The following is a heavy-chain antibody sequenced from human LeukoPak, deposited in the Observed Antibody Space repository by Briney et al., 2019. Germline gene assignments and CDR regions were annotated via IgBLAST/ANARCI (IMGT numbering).Heavy chain of an antibody. CDR3: ARDRQEAAAEAWGGFSWFDP. D-gene: IGHD6-13*01. CDR1: GGTFSSYT. CDR2: IIPILGIA. J-gene: IGHJ5*02. Sequence: GSSVKVSCKASGGTFSSYTISWVRQAPGQGLEWMGRIIPILGIANYAQKFQGRVTITADKSTSTAYMELSSLRSEDTAVYYCARDRQEAAAEAWGGFSWFDPWGQGTLVTVSS. V-gene: IGHV1-69*04.